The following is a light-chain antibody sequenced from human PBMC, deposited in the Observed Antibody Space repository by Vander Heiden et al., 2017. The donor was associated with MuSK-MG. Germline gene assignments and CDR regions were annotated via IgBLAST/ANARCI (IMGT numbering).Light chain of an antibody. CDR3: QQYNNCPLT. V-gene: IGKV3-15*01. J-gene: IGKJ4*01. CDR1: QCVSGN. CDR2: CAP. Sequence: EIVITQSPGTLSVSPGERATLSCRASQCVSGNFAWYQQKPGQAPSLLGWCAPATSTGIAARFSGSGSGTDFTLTISSLQSEDFAVYYCQQYNNCPLTFGGGTKVEIK.